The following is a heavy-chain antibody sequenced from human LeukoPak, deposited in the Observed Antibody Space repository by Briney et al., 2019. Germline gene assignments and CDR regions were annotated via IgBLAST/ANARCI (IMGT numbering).Heavy chain of an antibody. J-gene: IGHJ4*02. CDR2: IYYSGST. Sequence: SETLSLTCTVSGGSISSYYWSWIRQPPGKGLEWIGYIYYSGSTNYNPSLKSRVTISVDTSKNQFSLKLSSVTAADTAVYYCARVSHSGYGLLDYCGQGTLVTVSS. CDR3: ARVSHSGYGLLDY. CDR1: GGSISSYY. V-gene: IGHV4-59*01. D-gene: IGHD5-12*01.